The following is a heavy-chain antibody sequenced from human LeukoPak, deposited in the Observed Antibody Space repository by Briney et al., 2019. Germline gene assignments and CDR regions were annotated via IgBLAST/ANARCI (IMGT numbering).Heavy chain of an antibody. J-gene: IGHJ4*02. CDR2: MRTTGGNT. V-gene: IGHV1-8*01. Sequence: VKVSCKASGYTFTSYDINWVRQATGQGFEWIAWMRTTGGNTGYEPKFQGSVTMTRSTSMSTAYMELSSMRSEDTAVYYCARGPPNWGYDYWGQGTLVTVSS. CDR3: ARGPPNWGYDY. D-gene: IGHD7-27*01. CDR1: GYTFTSYD.